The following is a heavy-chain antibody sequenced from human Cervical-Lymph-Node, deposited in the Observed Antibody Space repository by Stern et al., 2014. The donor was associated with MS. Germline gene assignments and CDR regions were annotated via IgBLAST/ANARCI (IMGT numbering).Heavy chain of an antibody. D-gene: IGHD1-26*01. J-gene: IGHJ5*01. CDR2: IYSDGNT. CDR1: GGSLTSKY. CDR3: ARVTGRGTRQNWFDS. V-gene: IGHV4-59*01. Sequence: QVQLVQSGPGLVKPSETVSLTCTVSGGSLTSKYWNWIRQPPGKGLEWIGYIYSDGNTNYNPSHKNRVTISLDTSTNQFSLSLTSVTAADTAVYYCARVTGRGTRQNWFDSWGQGTLLTVSS.